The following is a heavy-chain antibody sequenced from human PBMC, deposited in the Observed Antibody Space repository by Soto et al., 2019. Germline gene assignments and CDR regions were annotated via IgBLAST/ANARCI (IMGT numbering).Heavy chain of an antibody. Sequence: GGSLRLSCSASGFTFSSYAMHWVRQAPGKGLEYVSAISSSGGSTYYADSVKGRFTISRDNSKNTLYLQMSSLRAEDTAVYYCVKPQRRGIAAPATRYFDCWGQGTLVTVSS. D-gene: IGHD6-6*01. V-gene: IGHV3-64D*08. CDR3: VKPQRRGIAAPATRYFDC. CDR1: GFTFSSYA. J-gene: IGHJ4*02. CDR2: ISSSGGST.